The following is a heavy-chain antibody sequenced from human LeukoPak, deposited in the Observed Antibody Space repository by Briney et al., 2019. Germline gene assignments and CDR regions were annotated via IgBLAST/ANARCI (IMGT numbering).Heavy chain of an antibody. CDR1: GGSFSGYY. D-gene: IGHD3-3*01. Sequence: PSDTLSLTCAVYGGSFSGYYWSWIRPPPGKGLEWIGEINHSGSTNYNPYLTSRVTISVDTSKNQFSLKLSSVTAADTAVYYCARAHYDFWSGYYYNWFDPWGQGTLVTVSS. CDR2: INHSGST. J-gene: IGHJ5*02. V-gene: IGHV4-34*01. CDR3: ARAHYDFWSGYYYNWFDP.